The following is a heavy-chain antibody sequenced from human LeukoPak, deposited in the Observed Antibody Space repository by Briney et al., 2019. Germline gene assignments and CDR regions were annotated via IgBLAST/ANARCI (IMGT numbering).Heavy chain of an antibody. V-gene: IGHV4-59*12. CDR3: ARGGSSGYLRYFDY. Sequence: SETLSLTCTVSGGSISNYYWSWIRQPPGKGLEWIGYIYYSGTTNYNPSLKSRVTMSVDTSKNQFSLKLSSVTAADTAVYYCARGGSSGYLRYFDYWGQGTLVTVSS. CDR1: GGSISNYY. J-gene: IGHJ4*02. D-gene: IGHD3-22*01. CDR2: IYYSGTT.